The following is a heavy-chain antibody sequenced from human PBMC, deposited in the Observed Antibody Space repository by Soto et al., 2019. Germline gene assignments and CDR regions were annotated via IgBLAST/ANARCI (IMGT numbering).Heavy chain of an antibody. CDR3: ARESNPGEVGY. J-gene: IGHJ4*02. Sequence: EVQLVESGGGLVQPGGSLRLSCAASGFSVSSNYMNWVRQAPGKGLEWVSVISSGGSIYYADSVKGRFTISRDNSKNTLNLQMNSLRAGDTAVYYCARESNPGEVGYWGQGTLVTVSS. D-gene: IGHD4-4*01. CDR1: GFSVSSNY. CDR2: ISSGGSI. V-gene: IGHV3-66*01.